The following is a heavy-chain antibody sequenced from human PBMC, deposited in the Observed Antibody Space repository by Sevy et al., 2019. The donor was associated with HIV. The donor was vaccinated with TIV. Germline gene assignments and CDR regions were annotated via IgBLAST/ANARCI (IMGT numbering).Heavy chain of an antibody. V-gene: IGHV3-48*02. CDR3: ARTCGGDCYSRDAFDI. J-gene: IGHJ3*02. CDR1: GFTFSSYS. D-gene: IGHD2-21*02. Sequence: GGSLRLSCAASGFTFSSYSMICVRQAPGKGLEWVSYISSSSSTIYHADSVKGRFTISRDNANNSLYLQMNSLRDEDTAVYYCARTCGGDCYSRDAFDIWGQGTMVTVSS. CDR2: ISSSSSTI.